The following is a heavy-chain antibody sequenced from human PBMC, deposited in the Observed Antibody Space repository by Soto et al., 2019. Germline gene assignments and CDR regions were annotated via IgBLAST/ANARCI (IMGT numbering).Heavy chain of an antibody. V-gene: IGHV3-30-3*01. CDR3: ARPLWRDDYNWGYFDL. CDR1: GFTFSSYA. Sequence: GGSLRLSCAASGFTFSSYAMHWVRQAPGKGLEWVAVISYDGSNTYYADSVKGRFTISRDNSKNTPYLQMNSLRAEDTAVYYCARPLWRDDYNWGYFDLWGRGTLVTVSS. J-gene: IGHJ2*01. CDR2: ISYDGSNT. D-gene: IGHD4-4*01.